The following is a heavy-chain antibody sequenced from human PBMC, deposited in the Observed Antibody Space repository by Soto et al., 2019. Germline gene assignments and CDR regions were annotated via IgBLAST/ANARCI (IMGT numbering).Heavy chain of an antibody. J-gene: IGHJ4*02. CDR2: ISYDGSNK. V-gene: IGHV3-30-3*01. Sequence: QVQLVESGGGVVQPGRSLRLSCAASGFTFSSYAMHWVRQAPGKGLEWVAVISYDGSNKYYADSVKGRFTISRDNSKNTLYLQMNSLRAEDTAVYYCARGGGAVAVYWGQGTLVTVSS. CDR1: GFTFSSYA. D-gene: IGHD6-19*01. CDR3: ARGGGAVAVY.